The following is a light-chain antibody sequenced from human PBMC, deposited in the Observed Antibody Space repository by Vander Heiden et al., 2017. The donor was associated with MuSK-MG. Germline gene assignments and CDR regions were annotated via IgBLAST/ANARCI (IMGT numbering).Light chain of an antibody. Sequence: YDLTQPPAVSVSAGKTARITCSGNTLPNHFSYWYPQRPAQAPVLMLYKDTERPSGTPERFSGSTSGKTVTLTTSGVQAEDEADYFCHSAGSSGTHVVFGGGTKMTVL. CDR2: KDT. CDR1: TLPNHF. J-gene: IGLJ2*01. V-gene: IGLV3-25*03. CDR3: HSAGSSGTHVV.